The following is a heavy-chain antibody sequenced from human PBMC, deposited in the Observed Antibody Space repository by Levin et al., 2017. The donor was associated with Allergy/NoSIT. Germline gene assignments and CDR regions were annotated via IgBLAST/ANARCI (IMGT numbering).Heavy chain of an antibody. CDR2: ITSKGFGGAS. V-gene: IGHV3-49*03. D-gene: IGHD3-10*01. CDR1: GFTFADYS. CDR3: ARASGLVNDC. J-gene: IGHJ4*02. Sequence: PGGSLRLSCTGSGFTFADYSMTWFRQAPGKGLEWVGFITSKGFGGASEYAASVKGRHTVSRDDSRLVAYLHMNSLKTEDTAVYYCARASGLVNDCWGQGTLVTVSS.